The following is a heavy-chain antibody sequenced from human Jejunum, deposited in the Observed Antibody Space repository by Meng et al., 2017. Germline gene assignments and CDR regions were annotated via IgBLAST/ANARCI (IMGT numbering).Heavy chain of an antibody. J-gene: IGHJ4*02. CDR3: SRDHMGSLDY. V-gene: IGHV4-61*01. CDR1: GASCICVCYP. Sequence: SGSVLVRRPDTLTLICSVAGASCICVCYPCVWFQQHLEKGVEWIVYASPNYNPSRESRGTISVDTFNNQFSLRLTSVTAADTAVYHCSRDHMGSLDYWGQGILVTVSS. CDR2: ASP. D-gene: IGHD1-26*01.